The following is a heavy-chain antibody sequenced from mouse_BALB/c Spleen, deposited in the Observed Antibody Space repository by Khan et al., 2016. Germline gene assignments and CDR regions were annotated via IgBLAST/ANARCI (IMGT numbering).Heavy chain of an antibody. D-gene: IGHD1-1*01. J-gene: IGHJ2*01. CDR3: ARRVLRFYCDY. V-gene: IGHV9-3*02. Sequence: QIQLVQSGPELKKPGETVKISCKASGYTFTNYGINWVKQAPGKGLKWMGWINTNSGEPTYIEDFKGRFAFSLETSASTAYLQINNLKNEDTATYVCARRVLRFYCDYWGQGTTLTVSS. CDR2: INTNSGEP. CDR1: GYTFTNYG.